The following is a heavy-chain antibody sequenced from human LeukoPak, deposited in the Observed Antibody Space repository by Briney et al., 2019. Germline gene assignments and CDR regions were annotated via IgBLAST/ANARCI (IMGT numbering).Heavy chain of an antibody. Sequence: ASVKVSCKASGYTFTHYAINWVRQAPGQGLEWMGWINTNTGNPTYAQAFSGRIVFSLDTSVSTAFLQISSLKAEDTAVYYCARHESVGSYYGMDVWGQGTTVTVSS. CDR2: INTNTGNP. CDR1: GYTFTHYA. J-gene: IGHJ6*02. D-gene: IGHD3-10*01. CDR3: ARHESVGSYYGMDV. V-gene: IGHV7-4-1*02.